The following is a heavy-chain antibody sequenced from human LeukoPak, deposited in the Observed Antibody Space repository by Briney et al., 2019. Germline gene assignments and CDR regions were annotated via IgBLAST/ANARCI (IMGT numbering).Heavy chain of an antibody. V-gene: IGHV3-23*01. CDR1: GFTFSSCG. CDR3: AKSTPYCSGGSCYPVY. D-gene: IGHD2-15*01. J-gene: IGHJ4*02. Sequence: GGSLRLSCAASGFTFSSCGMNWVRQAPGKGLEWVSSISGSGGNTYYADSVKGRFTISRDNSKNSLYLQMNSLRAEDTALYYCAKSTPYCSGGSCYPVYWGQGTLVTASS. CDR2: ISGSGGNT.